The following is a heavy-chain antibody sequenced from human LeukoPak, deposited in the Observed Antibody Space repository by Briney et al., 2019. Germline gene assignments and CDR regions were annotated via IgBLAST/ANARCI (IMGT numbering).Heavy chain of an antibody. CDR2: IIPIFGTA. CDR3: ARGSIVGATADY. D-gene: IGHD1-26*01. V-gene: IGHV1-69*13. CDR1: GYTFTSYD. Sequence: SVKVSCKASGYTFTSYDINWVRQAPGQGLEWMGGIIPIFGTANYAQKFQGRVTITADESTSTAYMELSSLRSEDTAVYYCARGSIVGATADYWGQGTLVTVSS. J-gene: IGHJ4*02.